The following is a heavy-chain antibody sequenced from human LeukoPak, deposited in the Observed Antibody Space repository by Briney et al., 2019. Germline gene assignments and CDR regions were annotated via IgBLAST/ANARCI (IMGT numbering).Heavy chain of an antibody. Sequence: GGSLRLSCAASGFIFSNYAIHWVRQAPDKGLEWVAVISYDGSNKYYADSVKGRFTISRDNSKSTLYLQMNSLRAEDTAVYYCATPMTTVTTDYWGQGTLVTVSS. CDR2: ISYDGSNK. V-gene: IGHV3-30-3*01. CDR1: GFIFSNYA. CDR3: ATPMTTVTTDY. D-gene: IGHD4-17*01. J-gene: IGHJ4*02.